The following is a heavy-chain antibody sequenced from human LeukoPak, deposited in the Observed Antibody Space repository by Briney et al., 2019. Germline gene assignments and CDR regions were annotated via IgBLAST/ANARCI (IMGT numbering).Heavy chain of an antibody. V-gene: IGHV1-18*01. CDR2: IRTYNGNT. J-gene: IGHJ4*02. CDR1: GYTFISYA. Sequence: ASVKVSCKASGYTFISYAISWVRQAPGQGLEWMGWIRTYNGNTNCAQKLQDRVTMTTDTSTSTAYMELRSLRSDDTAVYYCLRRGDYGDYWGQGTLVTVSS. CDR3: LRRGDYGDY. D-gene: IGHD4-17*01.